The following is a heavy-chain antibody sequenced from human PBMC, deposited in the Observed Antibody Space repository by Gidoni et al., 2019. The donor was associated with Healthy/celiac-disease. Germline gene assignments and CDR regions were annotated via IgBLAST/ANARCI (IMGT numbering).Heavy chain of an antibody. CDR1: GFTFSSYG. V-gene: IGHV3-30*18. D-gene: IGHD3-22*01. CDR3: AKVPRVYDSSGYYSDYYYGMDV. CDR2: ISYDGSNK. J-gene: IGHJ6*02. Sequence: QVQLVESGGGVVQPGRSLRLSCAASGFTFSSYGMHWVRQAPGKGLEWVAVISYDGSNKYYADSVKGRFTISRDNSKNTLYLQMNSLRAEDTAVYYCAKVPRVYDSSGYYSDYYYGMDVWGQGTTVTVSS.